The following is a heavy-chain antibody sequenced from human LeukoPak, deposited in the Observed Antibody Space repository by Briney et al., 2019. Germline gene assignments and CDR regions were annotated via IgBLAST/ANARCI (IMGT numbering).Heavy chain of an antibody. J-gene: IGHJ3*02. CDR2: IIPILGIA. D-gene: IGHD2-15*01. CDR1: GGTFSSYA. CDR3: ASPHIVVVVAATDAFDI. V-gene: IGHV1-69*04. Sequence: GASVKVSCKASGGTFSSYAISWVRQAPGQGLEWMGRIIPILGIANYAQKFQGRVTITADKSTSTAYMELSSLRSEDTAVYYCASPHIVVVVAATDAFDIWGQGTMVTVSS.